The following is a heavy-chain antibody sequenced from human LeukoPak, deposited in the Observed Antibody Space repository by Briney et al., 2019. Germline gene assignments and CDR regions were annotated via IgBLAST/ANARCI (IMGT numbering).Heavy chain of an antibody. D-gene: IGHD3-16*02. CDR3: AKTMATIVNYYYGMDV. V-gene: IGHV3-23*01. Sequence: GGSLRLSCAASGFTFNNYAMSWVRQAPGKGLEWVSAISGSGGSTYYVDSVKGRFTISRDNSKNTLYLQMNSLRAEDTAVYYCAKTMATIVNYYYGMDVWGQGTTVAVSS. J-gene: IGHJ6*02. CDR1: GFTFNNYA. CDR2: ISGSGGST.